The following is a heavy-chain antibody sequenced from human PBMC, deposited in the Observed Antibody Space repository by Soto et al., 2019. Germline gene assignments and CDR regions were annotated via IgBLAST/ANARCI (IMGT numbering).Heavy chain of an antibody. J-gene: IGHJ4*02. CDR2: IYWNDNE. V-gene: IGHV2-5*01. D-gene: IGHD6-19*01. CDR1: GFSLRDYAVG. CDR3: AHGSGWLFDY. Sequence: QITLKESGPTLVKPTQTLTLACTFYGFSLRDYAVGVGWIRQPPGKALEWLSFIYWNDNEYYSPSLRSRLTISKDTSKNHVVLTMTNMDPVDTATYYCAHGSGWLFDYWGQGTLVTVSS.